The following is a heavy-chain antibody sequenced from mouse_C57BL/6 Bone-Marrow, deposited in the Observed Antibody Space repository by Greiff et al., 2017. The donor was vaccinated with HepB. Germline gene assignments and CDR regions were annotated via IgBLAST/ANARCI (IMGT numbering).Heavy chain of an antibody. CDR1: GFNIKDDY. J-gene: IGHJ2*01. CDR2: IDPENGDT. Sequence: VQLQQSGAELVRPGASVKLSCTASGFNIKDDYMHWVKQRPEQGPEWIGWIDPENGDTEYASKFQGKATITADTSSNTAYLQLSSLTSEDTAVYYCTDYYGSRDYWGQGTTLTVSS. D-gene: IGHD1-1*01. CDR3: TDYYGSRDY. V-gene: IGHV14-4*01.